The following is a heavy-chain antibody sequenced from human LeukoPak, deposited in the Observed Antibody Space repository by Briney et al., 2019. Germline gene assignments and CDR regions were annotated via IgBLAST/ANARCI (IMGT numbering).Heavy chain of an antibody. V-gene: IGHV4-34*01. Sequence: SETLSLTCAVYGGSFSGYYWSWIRQPPGKGLEWIGEINHSGSTNYNPFLKSRVTISVDTSKNQFSLKLSSVTAADTAVYYCARRAATWKMVRSRSSGYMDVWGKGTTVTVSS. D-gene: IGHD3-10*01. CDR2: INHSGST. J-gene: IGHJ6*03. CDR3: ARRAATWKMVRSRSSGYMDV. CDR1: GGSFSGYY.